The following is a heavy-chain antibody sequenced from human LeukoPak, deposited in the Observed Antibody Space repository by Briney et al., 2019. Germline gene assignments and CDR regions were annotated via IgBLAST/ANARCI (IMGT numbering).Heavy chain of an antibody. D-gene: IGHD3-22*01. CDR2: ISSGTSTI. CDR1: GFTFSRYS. V-gene: IGHV3-48*01. Sequence: GGSLRLSCAASGFTFSRYSMNWVRQAPGKGLEWVSYISSGTSTIYYADSVKGRFTISRDNAMNSLFLQLNSLRAEDTAVYYCARGTSRSDYSRLYYFDYWGQGTLVTVSS. CDR3: ARGTSRSDYSRLYYFDY. J-gene: IGHJ4*02.